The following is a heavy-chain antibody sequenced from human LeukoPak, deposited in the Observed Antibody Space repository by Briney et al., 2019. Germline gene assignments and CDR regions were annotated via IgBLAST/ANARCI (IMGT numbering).Heavy chain of an antibody. CDR3: ARGGVVVVPAAMKGLDYYYGMDV. D-gene: IGHD2-2*01. CDR1: GYTFTGYY. V-gene: IGHV1-2*04. CDR2: INPNSGGT. J-gene: IGHJ6*02. Sequence: ASVKVSCTASGYTFTGYYMHWVRQAPGQGLEWMGWINPNSGGTNYAQKFQGWVTMTRDTSISTAYMELSRLRSDDTAVHYCARGGVVVVPAAMKGLDYYYGMDVWGQGTTVTVSS.